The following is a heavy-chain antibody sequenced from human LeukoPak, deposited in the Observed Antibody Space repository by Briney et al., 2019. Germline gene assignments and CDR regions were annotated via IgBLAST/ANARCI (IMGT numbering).Heavy chain of an antibody. CDR1: GFTFSSYW. CDR2: IKQDGSEK. D-gene: IGHD2-2*01. Sequence: PGGSLRLSSAASGFTFSSYWMSWVRQAPGKGLEWVANIKQDGSEKYYVDSVKGRFTISRDNAKNSLYLQMNSLRAEDTAVYYCARTPGYCSSTSCYGLVFDYWGQGTLVTVSS. V-gene: IGHV3-7*01. CDR3: ARTPGYCSSTSCYGLVFDY. J-gene: IGHJ4*02.